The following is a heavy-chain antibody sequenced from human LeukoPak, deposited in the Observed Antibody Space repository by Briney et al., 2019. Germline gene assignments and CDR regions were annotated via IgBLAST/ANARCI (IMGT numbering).Heavy chain of an antibody. V-gene: IGHV3-7*01. CDR3: ARGGGATDY. D-gene: IGHD1-26*01. Sequence: GESLKISCKGSGYRFSSYWIGWVRQAPGKGLEWVANIKQDGSEKYYVDSVKGRFTISRDNAKNSLYLQMNSLRAEDTAVYYCARGGGATDYWGQGTLVTVSS. CDR2: IKQDGSEK. J-gene: IGHJ4*02. CDR1: GYRFSSYW.